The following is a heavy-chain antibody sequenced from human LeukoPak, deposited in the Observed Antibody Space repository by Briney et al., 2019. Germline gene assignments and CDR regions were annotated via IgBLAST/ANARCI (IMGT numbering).Heavy chain of an antibody. J-gene: IGHJ4*02. D-gene: IGHD1-1*01. CDR1: GGSLSGFF. Sequence: PSETLSLTCTVSGGSLSGFFWSWIRQPPGKGLEWIGYIYNSGSTDYNPSLKSRVTISEDTSNNQFSLKLKFVTAADTAVYYCARASPNWNPPHYWGRGTLVTVSS. CDR3: ARASPNWNPPHY. CDR2: IYNSGST. V-gene: IGHV4-59*08.